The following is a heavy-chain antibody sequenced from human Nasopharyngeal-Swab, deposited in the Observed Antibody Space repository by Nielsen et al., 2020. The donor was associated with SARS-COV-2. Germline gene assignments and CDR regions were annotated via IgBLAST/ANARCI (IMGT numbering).Heavy chain of an antibody. D-gene: IGHD1-26*01. V-gene: IGHV4-59*01. CDR1: GGTITSYY. Sequence: SETLSLTCTVSGGTITSYYWSWIRQSPGKGLEWIGNLYYFGSASYNPSLKSRVTISADLSNNQFSLKLTAVTAADTAVYYCAREGRYSGTYSEVWYDPWGQGTLVTVS. CDR3: AREGRYSGTYSEVWYDP. J-gene: IGHJ5*02. CDR2: LYYFGSA.